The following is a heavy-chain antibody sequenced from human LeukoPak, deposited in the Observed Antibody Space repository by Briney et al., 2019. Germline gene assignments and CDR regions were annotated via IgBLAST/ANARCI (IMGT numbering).Heavy chain of an antibody. CDR2: ISDNGDST. D-gene: IGHD3-10*01. V-gene: IGHV3-23*01. Sequence: GGSLRLSCAASGFTFSGSAMTWVRQAPGKGLEWVSSISDNGDSTYYADSVKGRFTISRDNAKNSLYLQMNSLRAEDTALYYCAKGGLWFGELFTNWFDPWGQGTLVTVSS. CDR1: GFTFSGSA. J-gene: IGHJ5*02. CDR3: AKGGLWFGELFTNWFDP.